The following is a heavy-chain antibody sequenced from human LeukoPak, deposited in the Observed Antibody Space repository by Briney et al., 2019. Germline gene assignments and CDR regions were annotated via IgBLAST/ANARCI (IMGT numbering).Heavy chain of an antibody. D-gene: IGHD4-23*01. CDR2: ISFSGGST. CDR1: GFPFSTYA. CDR3: ATNGGNNPFDC. V-gene: IGHV3-23*01. J-gene: IGHJ4*02. Sequence: GGSLRLSCAASGFPFSTYAMGWVRQAPGKGMEWVSAISFSGGSTYYADSVKGRFTISRDNSKNTLYLQMNSLRAEDTAVYYCATNGGNNPFDCWGQGTLVTVSS.